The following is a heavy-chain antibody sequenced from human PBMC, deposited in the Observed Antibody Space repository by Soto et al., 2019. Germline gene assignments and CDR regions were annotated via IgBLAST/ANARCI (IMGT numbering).Heavy chain of an antibody. Sequence: EVQLVESGGGVVRPGGSLRLSCAASGFTFDDYGMSWVRQAPGKGLEWVSGIYWNGGSTAYADSVKGRFTISRDNTKNSLYLQMNSLRDEDTALYYCARAAAAAAFRYFDLWGRGTLVTVSS. CDR2: IYWNGGST. CDR3: ARAAAAAAFRYFDL. J-gene: IGHJ2*01. V-gene: IGHV3-20*04. D-gene: IGHD6-25*01. CDR1: GFTFDDYG.